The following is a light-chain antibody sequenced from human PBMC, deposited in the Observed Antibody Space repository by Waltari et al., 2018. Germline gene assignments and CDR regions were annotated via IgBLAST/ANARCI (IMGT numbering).Light chain of an antibody. CDR3: QQYYSYPPT. CDR2: AAS. J-gene: IGKJ1*01. Sequence: AIRMTQSPSSPSASTGDRVTITCRAIQGISSYLAWYQQKPGKAPKLLIYAASTLQSGVRSRFSGSGSGTDFTLTISCLQSEDFATYYCQQYYSYPPTFGQGTKVEIK. V-gene: IGKV1-8*01. CDR1: QGISSY.